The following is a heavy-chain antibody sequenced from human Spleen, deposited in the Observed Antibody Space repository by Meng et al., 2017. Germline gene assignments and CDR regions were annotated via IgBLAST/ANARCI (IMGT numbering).Heavy chain of an antibody. J-gene: IGHJ3*02. CDR3: ARDRLVRGVMDAFDI. D-gene: IGHD3-10*01. CDR2: IIPILGIA. V-gene: IGHV1-69*04. Sequence: SVKVSCKASGYTFPDYWLHWVRRAPGQGLEWMGRIIPILGIANYPQKFQGRVTITADKSTSTAYMELSSLRSEDTAVYYCARDRLVRGVMDAFDIWGQGTMVTVSS. CDR1: GYTFPDYW.